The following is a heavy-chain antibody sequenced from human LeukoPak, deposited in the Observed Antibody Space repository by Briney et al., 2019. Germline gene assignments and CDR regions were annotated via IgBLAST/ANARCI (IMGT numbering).Heavy chain of an antibody. J-gene: IGHJ4*02. D-gene: IGHD3-10*01. CDR2: FDPENGET. CDR3: SSGNYGGGINY. Sequence: ASVKVSCKVSGYTLIESSMHWVRQAPGKGLEWMGGFDPENGETVYSQKFQGRVTMTEDTSTDTAYMELSSLRSEDTAIYYCSSGNYGGGINYWGQGTLVIVSS. V-gene: IGHV1-24*01. CDR1: GYTLIESS.